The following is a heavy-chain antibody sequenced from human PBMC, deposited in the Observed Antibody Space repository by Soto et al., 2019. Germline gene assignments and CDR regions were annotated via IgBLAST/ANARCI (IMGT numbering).Heavy chain of an antibody. D-gene: IGHD6-6*01. J-gene: IGHJ4*02. V-gene: IGHV3-30*03. CDR1: GFTFSSYA. Sequence: QVQLVESGGGVVQPGKSLRLSCAASGFTFSSYAMHWARQAPGKGLEWVTVISIRGGDEYYAESVRGRFTISREESKNTLYLQMDSLRVEDTGVYYCARGTIVARQHLAYWGQGTLFTVSS. CDR3: ARGTIVARQHLAY. CDR2: ISIRGGDE.